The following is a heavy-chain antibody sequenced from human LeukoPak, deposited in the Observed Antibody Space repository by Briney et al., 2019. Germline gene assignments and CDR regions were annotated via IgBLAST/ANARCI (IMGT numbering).Heavy chain of an antibody. V-gene: IGHV1-2*02. CDR3: ARDPSSSFVVATHHYYYYMDV. Sequence: GASVKVSCKASGYTFTGYYMHWVRQAPGQGLEWMGWINPNSGGTNYAQKVQGRVTMTRDTSISAAYMELSRLRSDDTAVYYCARDPSSSFVVATHHYYYYMDVWGKGTTVTVSS. CDR1: GYTFTGYY. J-gene: IGHJ6*03. CDR2: INPNSGGT. D-gene: IGHD1-26*01.